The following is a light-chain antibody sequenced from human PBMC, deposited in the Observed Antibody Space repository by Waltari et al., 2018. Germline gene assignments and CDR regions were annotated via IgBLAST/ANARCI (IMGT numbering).Light chain of an antibody. CDR3: QHYVRLPVT. CDR1: QSVGRS. Sequence: EIVLTQSPGTLSLSPGERATLSCRASQSVGRSLAWYQQKPGQAPRHLIYGASIRATGNADRFSDGGAGAECSLSISRLEPEEFAAYHCQHYVRLPVTFGQGTKVEIK. J-gene: IGKJ1*01. CDR2: GAS. V-gene: IGKV3-20*01.